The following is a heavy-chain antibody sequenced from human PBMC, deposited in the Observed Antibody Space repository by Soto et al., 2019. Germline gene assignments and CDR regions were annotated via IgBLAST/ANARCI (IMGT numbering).Heavy chain of an antibody. CDR1: GFTFSSYW. CDR2: IKQDGSEK. J-gene: IGHJ6*02. V-gene: IGHV3-7*03. Sequence: GGSLRLSCAASGFTFSSYWMSWVRQAPGKGLEWVANIKQDGSEKYYVDSVKGRFTISRDNAKNSLYLQMNSLRAEDTAVYYCARDTSGSWYKYSSHYYGIDVWGQGTTVTVSS. CDR3: ARDTSGSWYKYSSHYYGIDV. D-gene: IGHD6-13*01.